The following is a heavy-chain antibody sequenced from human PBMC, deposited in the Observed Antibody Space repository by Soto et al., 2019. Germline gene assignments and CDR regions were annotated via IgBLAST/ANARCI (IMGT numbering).Heavy chain of an antibody. D-gene: IGHD3-16*01. V-gene: IGHV3-30*18. Sequence: GGSLRLSCAASGFTFSSYGMHWVRQAPGKGLEWVAVISYDGSNKYYADSVKGRFTISRDNSKNTLYLQMNSLRAEDTAVYYCAKDPLEGVAYDYWGQGTVVTVAS. CDR1: GFTFSSYG. CDR3: AKDPLEGVAYDY. CDR2: ISYDGSNK. J-gene: IGHJ4*02.